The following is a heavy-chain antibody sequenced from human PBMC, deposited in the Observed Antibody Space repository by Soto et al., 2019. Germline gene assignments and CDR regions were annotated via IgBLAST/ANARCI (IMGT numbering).Heavy chain of an antibody. CDR3: AKDGDGSTWYRGPYGVYFDY. V-gene: IGHV3-23*01. J-gene: IGHJ4*02. Sequence: GGSLRLSCAASGFTFSNYATSWVRQTPGKGLEWVSGISGTGGSTYYADSVKGRFTISRDNSKNTLYLQMNSLRAEDTAVYYCAKDGDGSTWYRGPYGVYFDYWGQGTLVTVSS. D-gene: IGHD6-13*01. CDR1: GFTFSNYA. CDR2: ISGTGGST.